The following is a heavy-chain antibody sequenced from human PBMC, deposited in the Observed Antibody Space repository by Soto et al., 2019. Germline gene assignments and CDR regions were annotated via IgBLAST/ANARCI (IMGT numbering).Heavy chain of an antibody. CDR3: ARDHDFGSGYWPLGY. J-gene: IGHJ4*02. CDR2: ISGYNDHT. D-gene: IGHD3-3*01. V-gene: IGHV1-18*04. Sequence: QVQLVQSGPEVKSPGASVRVSCNASGYKFNTFGISWVRQAPGQGLEWMGWISGYNDHTNYAQKFQARLTMTTDTSTTTAYMELKSLRSDDTAVYYCARDHDFGSGYWPLGYWGQGTLVTVSS. CDR1: GYKFNTFG.